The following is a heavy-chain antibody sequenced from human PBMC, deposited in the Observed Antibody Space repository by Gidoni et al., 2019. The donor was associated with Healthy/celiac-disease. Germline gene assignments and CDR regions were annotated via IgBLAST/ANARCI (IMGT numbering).Heavy chain of an antibody. D-gene: IGHD1-26*01. CDR2: ISPAGGSP. V-gene: IGHV3-23*01. CDR3: TRDGKFRTDGFDV. CDR1: GFTFSHYA. Sequence: EVQLLESGGGSGQPGGALRLSWAVSGFTFSHYAMNWVRQAPGQGLAWVSAISPAGGSPYYADSVKGRFTISRDNSKNTLFLEMNNLRAEDTAVYYCTRDGKFRTDGFDVWGPGSMVTVSS. J-gene: IGHJ3*01.